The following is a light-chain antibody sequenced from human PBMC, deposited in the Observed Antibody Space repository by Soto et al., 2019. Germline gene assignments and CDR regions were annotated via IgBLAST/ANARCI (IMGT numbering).Light chain of an antibody. CDR3: QQFGNSPWT. CDR1: QSVPSTY. J-gene: IGKJ1*01. CDR2: GTS. V-gene: IGKV3-20*01. Sequence: VLSQSPGRLSLPPGETATLSCRASQSVPSTYFAWYQQKSGQPPRLLISGTSNRATGIPDRFSGSGSGRDFTLTISRLEPEDFAVYFCQQFGNSPWTLGQGTKVDIK.